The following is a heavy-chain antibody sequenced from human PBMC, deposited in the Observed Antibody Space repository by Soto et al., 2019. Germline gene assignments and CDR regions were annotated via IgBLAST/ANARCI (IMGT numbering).Heavy chain of an antibody. CDR3: ARSWETFCTSCSCYGPNWFDP. V-gene: IGHV3-11*01. J-gene: IGHJ5*02. D-gene: IGHD2-2*01. CDR1: GFPFSDYY. Sequence: GGSLRLSCAASGFPFSDYYMSWVRQAPGKGLEWLSSISSSGSTTHYADSLKGRFTISRDNAKNALYLQMNSLRVEDSAIYYCARSWETFCTSCSCYGPNWFDPWGRGTLVTVSS. CDR2: ISSSGSTT.